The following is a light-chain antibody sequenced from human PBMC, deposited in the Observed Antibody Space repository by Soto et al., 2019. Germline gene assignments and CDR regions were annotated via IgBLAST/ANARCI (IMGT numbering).Light chain of an antibody. CDR1: QDISKY. V-gene: IGKV1-33*01. CDR2: DVF. CDR3: QQYDQLPIT. Sequence: DIQMTQSASSLPASVGDTVTIYCQASQDISKYLNWFQQKPGKAPKLLIYDVFNVETGVPSRFSGRGSGTDFTLSISKLQPQDFATYYCQQYDQLPITFGGGTKVDI. J-gene: IGKJ4*01.